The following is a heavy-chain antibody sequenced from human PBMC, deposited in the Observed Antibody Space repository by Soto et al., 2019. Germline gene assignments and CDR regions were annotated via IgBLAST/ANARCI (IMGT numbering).Heavy chain of an antibody. V-gene: IGHV3-13*01. CDR2: IGTAGDT. J-gene: IGHJ3*02. CDR3: ARTSYDTLTGYYSDAFDI. Sequence: QPGGSLRLSCAASGFTFSSYDMHWVRQATGKGLEWVSAIGTAGDTYYPGSVKGRFTISRENAKNSLYLQMNSLRAEDTAVYYCARTSYDTLTGYYSDAFDIWGQGTMVTVSS. D-gene: IGHD3-9*01. CDR1: GFTFSSYD.